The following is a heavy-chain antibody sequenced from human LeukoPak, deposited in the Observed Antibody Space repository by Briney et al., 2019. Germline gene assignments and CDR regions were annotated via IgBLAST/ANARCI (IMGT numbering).Heavy chain of an antibody. Sequence: GGSLRLSCIAASGFTLGNPWLNWVGQAPGKGLEWVANINQDGSEKYFVASVKVRFTITRDNAKNSLYLQMNNLRAEDTAVYYCARGHYDHAWGRGTLVTVSS. CDR2: INQDGSEK. D-gene: IGHD3-3*01. CDR3: ARGHYDHA. J-gene: IGHJ4*02. V-gene: IGHV3-7*01. CDR1: GFTLGNPW.